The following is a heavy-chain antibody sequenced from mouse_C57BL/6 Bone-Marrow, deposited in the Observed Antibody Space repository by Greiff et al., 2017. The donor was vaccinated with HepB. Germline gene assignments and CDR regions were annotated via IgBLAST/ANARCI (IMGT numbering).Heavy chain of an antibody. V-gene: IGHV1-81*01. CDR1: GYTFTSYR. D-gene: IGHD1-2*01. J-gene: IGHJ3*01. Sequence: LVESGAELARPGASVKLSCKASGYTFTSYRISWVKQRTGQGLEWIGEIYPRSGNTYYNEKFKGKATLTADKSSSTAYMELRSLTSEDSAVYFCARRRVLRLQAWFAYWGQGTLVTVSA. CDR2: IYPRSGNT. CDR3: ARRRVLRLQAWFAY.